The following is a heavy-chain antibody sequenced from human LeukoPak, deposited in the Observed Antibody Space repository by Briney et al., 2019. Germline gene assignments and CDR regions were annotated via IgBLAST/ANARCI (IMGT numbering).Heavy chain of an antibody. V-gene: IGHV3-48*04. CDR1: GFTFNSHW. CDR2: ISSSGSTI. Sequence: PGGSLRFSCVVSGFTFNSHWMSWVRQAPGKGLEWVSYISSSGSTIYYADSVKGRFTISRDNAKNSLYLQMNSLRAEDTAVYYCARAGTFGGVIAPFDYWGQGTLVTVSS. J-gene: IGHJ4*02. D-gene: IGHD3-16*02. CDR3: ARAGTFGGVIAPFDY.